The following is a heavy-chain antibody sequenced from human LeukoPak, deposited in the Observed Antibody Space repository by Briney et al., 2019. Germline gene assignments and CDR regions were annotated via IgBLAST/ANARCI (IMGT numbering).Heavy chain of an antibody. J-gene: IGHJ4*02. CDR2: ISAYNGNT. D-gene: IGHD6-19*01. V-gene: IGHV1-18*01. CDR3: ARDRGIAVAGTRFDY. CDR1: GYTFTSYG. Sequence: ASVNVSCKASGYTFTSYGISWVRPAPGQGLGWMGWISAYNGNTNYAQKLQGRVTMTTHTSTSTAYMELRSLRSDDTAVYYCARDRGIAVAGTRFDYWGQGTLVTVSS.